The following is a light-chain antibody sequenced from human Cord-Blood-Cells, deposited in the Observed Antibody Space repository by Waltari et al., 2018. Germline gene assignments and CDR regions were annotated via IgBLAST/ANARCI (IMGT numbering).Light chain of an antibody. J-gene: IGLJ2*01. CDR1: SSDVGSYNL. V-gene: IGLV2-23*01. CDR3: CSYAGDVV. Sequence: HSALTQPASVSGSPGQSITISCTGTSSDVGSYNLVSWYQQHPGKAPKLMIYEGSKRPSGVSTRFSGSKSGNTASLTISGLQAEDEADYYCCSYAGDVVFGGGTKLTVL. CDR2: EGS.